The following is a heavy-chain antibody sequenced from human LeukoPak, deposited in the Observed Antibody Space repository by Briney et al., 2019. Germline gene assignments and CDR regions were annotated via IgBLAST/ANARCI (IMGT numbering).Heavy chain of an antibody. V-gene: IGHV3-23*01. CDR3: AKGLKVVAGSGPVDYYYYMDV. CDR2: IGDSGGST. Sequence: GGTLTLSCAASGFTFSSYGMSWVRQAPGKGLEWVSSIGDSGGSTYYADPVKGRFTISRDNSKNTLYLQMNSLRAEDTAVYYCAKGLKVVAGSGPVDYYYYMDVWGKGTTVTISS. D-gene: IGHD6-19*01. CDR1: GFTFSSYG. J-gene: IGHJ6*03.